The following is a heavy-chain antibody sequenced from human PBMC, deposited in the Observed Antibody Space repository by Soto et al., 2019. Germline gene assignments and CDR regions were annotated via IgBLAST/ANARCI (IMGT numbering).Heavy chain of an antibody. CDR2: ISYDGSNK. CDR3: ARAGRDSSSWYGYYFDY. D-gene: IGHD6-13*01. CDR1: GFTFSSYA. Sequence: GGSLRLSCAASGFTFSSYAMHWVRQAPGKGLEWVAVISYDGSNKYYADSVKGRFTISRDNSKNTLYLQMNSLRAEDTAVYYCARAGRDSSSWYGYYFDYWGQGTLVTVSS. V-gene: IGHV3-30-3*01. J-gene: IGHJ4*02.